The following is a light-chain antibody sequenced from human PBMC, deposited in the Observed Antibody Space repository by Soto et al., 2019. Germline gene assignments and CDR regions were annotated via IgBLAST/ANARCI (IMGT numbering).Light chain of an antibody. CDR2: DAS. J-gene: IGKJ1*01. V-gene: IGKV1-5*01. CDR3: QQYNSYPWT. CDR1: QSISSR. Sequence: DIQMTQSPSTLSASVGDRVTITCRASQSISSRLTWYQQKPGKAPQLLIYDASSLKSGVPSRFSGSGSGTEFTLTVSSLQPVDFATYYCQQYNSYPWTFGQGTKVEIK.